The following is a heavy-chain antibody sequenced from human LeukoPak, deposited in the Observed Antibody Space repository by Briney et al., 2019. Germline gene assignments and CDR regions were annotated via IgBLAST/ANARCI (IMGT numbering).Heavy chain of an antibody. V-gene: IGHV4-59*01. CDR3: ARVRSDYVIDY. Sequence: PETLSLTCTVSGGSISSYYWSWLRQPPGKGLEWIGYIYYSGSTNYNPSLKSRVTISVDTSKNQFSLKLSSVTAADTAVYYCARVRSDYVIDYWGQGTLVTVSS. D-gene: IGHD4-17*01. CDR2: IYYSGST. CDR1: GGSISSYY. J-gene: IGHJ4*02.